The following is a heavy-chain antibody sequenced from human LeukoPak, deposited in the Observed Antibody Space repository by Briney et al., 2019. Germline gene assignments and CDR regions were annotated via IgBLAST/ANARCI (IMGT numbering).Heavy chain of an antibody. CDR3: ARRGEAMDPFDY. J-gene: IGHJ4*02. D-gene: IGHD5-18*01. V-gene: IGHV5-51*01. CDR2: IYPGDSDT. Sequence: GESLKISCKDSGYSFTSYWIGWVRQMPGKGLEWMGIIYPGDSDTRYSPSFQGQVTISADKSINTAFLQWSSLKASDTAIYYCARRGEAMDPFDYWGQGTLVTVSS. CDR1: GYSFTSYW.